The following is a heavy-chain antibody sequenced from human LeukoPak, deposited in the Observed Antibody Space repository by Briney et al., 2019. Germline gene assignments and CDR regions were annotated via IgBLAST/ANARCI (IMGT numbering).Heavy chain of an antibody. Sequence: GGSLRLSCAASGFTFSSYALSWVRQAPGKGLEWVSGITDSGTGTYYADSVKGRFTISRDNSKNTVYLQMSSLRAEDTAVYYCARDGVSPYYYDSSGYLRTAYYYYGMDVWGQGTTVTASS. J-gene: IGHJ6*02. D-gene: IGHD3-22*01. CDR2: ITDSGTGT. CDR1: GFTFSSYA. V-gene: IGHV3-23*01. CDR3: ARDGVSPYYYDSSGYLRTAYYYYGMDV.